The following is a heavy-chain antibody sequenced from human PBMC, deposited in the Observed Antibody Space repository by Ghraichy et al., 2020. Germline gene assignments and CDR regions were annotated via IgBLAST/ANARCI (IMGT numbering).Heavy chain of an antibody. Sequence: GESLNISCKVSGYSFTSNWIGWVRQMPGKGLEWMGIIYPGDSDTRYSPSFQGQVTISADKSISTAYLQWSSLKASDTAMYYCARRMASYWYFDLWGRGTLVTVSS. CDR1: GYSFTSNW. CDR2: IYPGDSDT. V-gene: IGHV5-51*01. CDR3: ARRMASYWYFDL. D-gene: IGHD5-24*01. J-gene: IGHJ2*01.